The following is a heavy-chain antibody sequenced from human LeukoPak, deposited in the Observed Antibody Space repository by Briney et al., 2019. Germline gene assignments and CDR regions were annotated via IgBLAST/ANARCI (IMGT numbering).Heavy chain of an antibody. CDR1: GYTFTSYG. D-gene: IGHD6-19*01. J-gene: IGHJ4*02. CDR3: ARVWSSGWNYFDY. V-gene: IGHV7-4-1*02. Sequence: ASVKVSCKASGYTFTSYGISWVRQAPGQGLEWMGWINTNTGNPTYAQGFTGRFVFSLDTSASTAYLQISSLKAEDTAVYYCARVWSSGWNYFDYWGQGTLVTVSS. CDR2: INTNTGNP.